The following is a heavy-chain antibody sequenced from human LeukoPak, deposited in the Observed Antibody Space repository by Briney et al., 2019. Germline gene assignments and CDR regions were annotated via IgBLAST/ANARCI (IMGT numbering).Heavy chain of an antibody. CDR3: ARAPIGSGNDYYFDY. V-gene: IGHV4-31*03. CDR2: IYYSGST. CDR1: GGPINSGAYY. D-gene: IGHD3-10*01. Sequence: SQTQSLTCTVSGGPINSGAYYWSWIRQHPGKGLEWIGYIYYSGSTYYNPSLKSRVIISIDTSKNQFSLNLSSVTAADTAVYYCARAPIGSGNDYYFDYWGQGTLVTVSS. J-gene: IGHJ4*02.